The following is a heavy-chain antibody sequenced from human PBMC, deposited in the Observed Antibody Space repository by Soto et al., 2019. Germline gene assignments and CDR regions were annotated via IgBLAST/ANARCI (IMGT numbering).Heavy chain of an antibody. Sequence: EVQLLESGGGLVQPGGSLRLSCGASGFIYDNYAMSWVRQAPGKGLEWISTISGGSSATFYEDSVKGRFTISGDSSKSTMYLQMHSLRAEDTAIYYCAKIKQGYFDYCGQGTQVIVSS. V-gene: IGHV3-23*01. J-gene: IGHJ4*02. CDR1: GFIYDNYA. CDR3: AKIKQGYFDY. CDR2: ISGGSSAT.